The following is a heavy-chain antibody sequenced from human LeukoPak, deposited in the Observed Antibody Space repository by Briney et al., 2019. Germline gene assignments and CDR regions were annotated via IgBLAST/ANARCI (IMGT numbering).Heavy chain of an antibody. CDR1: GGSISSYY. Sequence: SETLSLTCTVSGGSISSYYWSWIRQPPGKGLEWIGYIYYSGSTYYNPSLKSRVTISVDTSKNQFSLKLSSVTAADTAVYYCARDVVVVTASSYWYFDLWGRGTLVTVSS. J-gene: IGHJ2*01. D-gene: IGHD2-21*02. V-gene: IGHV4-59*12. CDR2: IYYSGST. CDR3: ARDVVVVTASSYWYFDL.